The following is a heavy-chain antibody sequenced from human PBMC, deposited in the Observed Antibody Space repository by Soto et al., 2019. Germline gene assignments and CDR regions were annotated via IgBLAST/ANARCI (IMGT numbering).Heavy chain of an antibody. D-gene: IGHD6-19*01. V-gene: IGHV3-48*02. CDR3: ARGVRYSSGWYYFDY. J-gene: IGHJ4*02. CDR1: GFTFSSYS. Sequence: EVQLVESGGGLVQPGGSLRLSCAASGFTFSSYSMNWVRQAPGKGLEWVSYISSSSSTIYYADSVKDRFTISRDNAKDSLYLQMNSLRDEDTAVYYCARGVRYSSGWYYFDYWGQGTLVTVSS. CDR2: ISSSSSTI.